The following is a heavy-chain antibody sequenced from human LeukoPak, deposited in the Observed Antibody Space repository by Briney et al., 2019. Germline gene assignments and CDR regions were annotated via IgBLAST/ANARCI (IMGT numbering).Heavy chain of an antibody. V-gene: IGHV3-48*03. D-gene: IGHD3-22*01. CDR2: ISSSGSTI. Sequence: GGSLRLSCAASGFTFSSYEMNWVRQAPGKGLEWVSYISSSGSTIYYADSVKGRFTISRDNAKNSLYLQMNSLRAEDTALYYCARDPYYYDSSGYPDYWGQGTLVTVSS. J-gene: IGHJ4*02. CDR3: ARDPYYYDSSGYPDY. CDR1: GFTFSSYE.